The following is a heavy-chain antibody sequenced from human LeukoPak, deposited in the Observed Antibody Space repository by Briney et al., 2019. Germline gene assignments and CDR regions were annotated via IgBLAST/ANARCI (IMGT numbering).Heavy chain of an antibody. J-gene: IGHJ4*02. Sequence: PGGSLRLSCAASGFTFSDYYMSWIRQAPGKGLEWVSYISSSGSTIYYADFVKGRFTISRDNAKNSLYLQMNSLRAEDTAVYYCARASHYDSSGYIDWGQGTLVTVSS. CDR2: ISSSGSTI. CDR3: ARASHYDSSGYID. V-gene: IGHV3-11*01. CDR1: GFTFSDYY. D-gene: IGHD3-22*01.